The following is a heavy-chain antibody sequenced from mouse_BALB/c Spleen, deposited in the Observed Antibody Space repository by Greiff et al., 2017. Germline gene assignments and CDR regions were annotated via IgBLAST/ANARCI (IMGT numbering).Heavy chain of an antibody. J-gene: IGHJ2*01. D-gene: IGHD2-3*01. V-gene: IGHV1-54*03. Sequence: VQLQQSGAELVRPGTSVKVSCKASGYAFTNYLIEWVKQRPGQGLEWIGVINPGSGGTNYNEKFKGKATLTADKSSSTAYMQLSSLTSDDSAVYFWARSPRVTTDYWGQGTTLTVSS. CDR1: GYAFTNYL. CDR3: ARSPRVTTDY. CDR2: INPGSGGT.